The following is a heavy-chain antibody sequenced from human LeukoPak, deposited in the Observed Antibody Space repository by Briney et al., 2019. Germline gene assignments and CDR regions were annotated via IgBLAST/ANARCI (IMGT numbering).Heavy chain of an antibody. CDR1: GGSISSYY. J-gene: IGHJ5*02. V-gene: IGHV4-59*01. CDR3: ARIAGDYYDSSGYYPNWFDP. Sequence: PSETLSLTCTVSGGSISSYYWSWIRQPPGKGLEWIGYIYYSGSTNYNPSLKSRVTISADTSKNQFSLKLSSVTAADTAVYYCARIAGDYYDSSGYYPNWFDPWGQGTLVTASS. CDR2: IYYSGST. D-gene: IGHD3-22*01.